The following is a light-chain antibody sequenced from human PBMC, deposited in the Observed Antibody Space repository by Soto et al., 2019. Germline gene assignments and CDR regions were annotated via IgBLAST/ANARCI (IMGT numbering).Light chain of an antibody. CDR1: SSDVGGYKF. CDR3: TSYTSSHTRV. CDR2: EVS. V-gene: IGLV2-14*01. Sequence: QSALTQPASVSGSPGQSITISCTGTSSDVGGYKFVSWYQHHPGKAPELIIYEVSNRPSGVSNRFSGSKSGDTASLTISGLQPEDEADYYCTSYTSSHTRVFGGGTQLTVL. J-gene: IGLJ2*01.